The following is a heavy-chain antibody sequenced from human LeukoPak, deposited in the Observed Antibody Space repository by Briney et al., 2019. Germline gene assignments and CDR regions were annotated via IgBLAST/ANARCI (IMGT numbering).Heavy chain of an antibody. J-gene: IGHJ4*02. V-gene: IGHV1-18*01. CDR1: GYTFINYG. CDR3: ARDLDQYNGRFGGFGHDF. Sequence: ASVKVSCKASGYTFINYGINWVRQAPGQGLEWMGWISAYNGNTNYAQSLQGRVTMTTDTSTSTVYMEMRSLTSDDTAVYYCARDLDQYNGRFGGFGHDFWGQGTLVTVSS. D-gene: IGHD3-10*01. CDR2: ISAYNGNT.